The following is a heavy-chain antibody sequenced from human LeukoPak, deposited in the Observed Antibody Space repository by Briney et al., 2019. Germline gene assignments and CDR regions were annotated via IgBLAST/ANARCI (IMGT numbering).Heavy chain of an antibody. CDR3: ARTPIYFYDNSGYYN. D-gene: IGHD3-22*01. Sequence: SETLSLTCTVAGTSITSYYWSWIRQPAGKGLEWIGLIYSGGSTNYNPSLKSRVTMSVDTSKKQFSLKLSSVTAADTAVYYCARTPIYFYDNSGYYNWGQGTLVTVSS. J-gene: IGHJ4*02. V-gene: IGHV4-4*07. CDR2: IYSGGST. CDR1: GTSITSYY.